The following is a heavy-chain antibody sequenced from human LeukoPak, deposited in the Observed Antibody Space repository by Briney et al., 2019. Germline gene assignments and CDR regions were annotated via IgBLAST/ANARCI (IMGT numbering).Heavy chain of an antibody. J-gene: IGHJ5*02. CDR2: ISYDGNNK. CDR1: GFTFSIYG. Sequence: GRSLRLSCAASGFTFSIYGMHWVRQAPGKGLEWVAVISYDGNNKYYADSVKGRFTISRDNSNNTLFLQMNSLRVEDTAVYYCATDSGYSRKARFDPWGQGTLVTVSS. V-gene: IGHV3-30*03. D-gene: IGHD6-13*01. CDR3: ATDSGYSRKARFDP.